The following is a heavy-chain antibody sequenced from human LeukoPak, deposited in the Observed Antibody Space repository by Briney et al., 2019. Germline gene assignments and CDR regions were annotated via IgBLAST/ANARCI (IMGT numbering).Heavy chain of an antibody. D-gene: IGHD3-9*01. J-gene: IGHJ4*02. CDR2: INHNAEMI. Sequence: GGSLRLSCEGSGFPFGSYVMSWVRQAPGKGLEWIAYINHNAEMIFYPDFVKGRFAISRDNPKKSLYLQMNALRYEDTAIYYCARDHDWAFDLWGQGTLVTVSS. CDR1: GFPFGSYV. CDR3: ARDHDWAFDL. V-gene: IGHV3-48*02.